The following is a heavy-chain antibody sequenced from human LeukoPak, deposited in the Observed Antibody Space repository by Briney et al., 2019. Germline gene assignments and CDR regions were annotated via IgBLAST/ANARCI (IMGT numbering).Heavy chain of an antibody. J-gene: IGHJ6*03. Sequence: GGSLRLSCAASGFTFSSYWMSWVRQAPGKGLEWVANIKQDGSEKCYVDSVKGRFTISRDNAKNSLYLQMNSLRAEDTAVYYCARVGYSSSWTGFYYYYYYMDVWGKGTTVTVSS. D-gene: IGHD6-13*01. CDR3: ARVGYSSSWTGFYYYYYYMDV. CDR2: IKQDGSEK. V-gene: IGHV3-7*01. CDR1: GFTFSSYW.